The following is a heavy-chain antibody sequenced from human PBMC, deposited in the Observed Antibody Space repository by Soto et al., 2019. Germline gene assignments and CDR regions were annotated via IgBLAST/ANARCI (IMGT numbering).Heavy chain of an antibody. CDR1: GGSISSSNW. CDR2: IYHSGST. J-gene: IGHJ4*02. V-gene: IGHV4-4*02. D-gene: IGHD3-22*01. Sequence: QVQLQESGPGLVKPSGTLSLTCAVSGGSISSSNWWSWVRQPPGKGLEWIGEIYHSGSTNYNSSLKSRVTISVDKSKNQFPLKLSSVTAAATAVYYCARNWGYYDSGGGDYWGQGTLVTVSS. CDR3: ARNWGYYDSGGGDY.